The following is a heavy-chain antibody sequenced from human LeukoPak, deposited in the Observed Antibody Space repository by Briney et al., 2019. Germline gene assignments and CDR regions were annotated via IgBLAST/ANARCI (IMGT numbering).Heavy chain of an antibody. J-gene: IGHJ5*02. CDR3: ARVEGGGWFDP. CDR2: ISSNGGST. V-gene: IGHV3-64*01. Sequence: GGSLRLSCAASGFTFSSYAMHWVRQAPGKGLEYVSAISSNGGSTYYANSVKGRFTISRDNSKSTLYLQMGSLRAEDMAVYYCARVEGGGWFDPWGQGTLVTVSS. CDR1: GFTFSSYA. D-gene: IGHD3-10*01.